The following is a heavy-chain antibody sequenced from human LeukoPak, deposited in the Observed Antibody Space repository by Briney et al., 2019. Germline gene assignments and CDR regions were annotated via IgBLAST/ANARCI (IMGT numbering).Heavy chain of an antibody. J-gene: IGHJ5*02. Sequence: GGSLRLSCAASRFTFSTFAMTWVRQAPGKGLEWVSSITGTHYTTYNTDSVKGRFTISRDNSKNTLYLQMNSLRAGDTAVYYCTKDPNGDYVGAFDPWGQGTLVTVSS. D-gene: IGHD4-17*01. CDR1: RFTFSTFA. CDR3: TKDPNGDYVGAFDP. V-gene: IGHV3-23*01. CDR2: ITGTHYTT.